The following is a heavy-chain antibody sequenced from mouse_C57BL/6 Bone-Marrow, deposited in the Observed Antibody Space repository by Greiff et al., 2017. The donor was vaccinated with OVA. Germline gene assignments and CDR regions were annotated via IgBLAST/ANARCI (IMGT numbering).Heavy chain of an antibody. Sequence: EVKLMESGAELVRPGASVKLSCTASGFNIKDDYMHWVKQRPEQGLEWIGWIDPENGDTEYASKFQGKATITADTSSNTAYLQLSSLTSEDTAFYYCTELLYFDYWGQGTTLTVSS. CDR1: GFNIKDDY. J-gene: IGHJ2*01. CDR3: TELLYFDY. V-gene: IGHV14-4*01. CDR2: IDPENGDT.